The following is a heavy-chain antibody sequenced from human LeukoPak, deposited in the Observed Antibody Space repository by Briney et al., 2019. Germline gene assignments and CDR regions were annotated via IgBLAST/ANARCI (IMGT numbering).Heavy chain of an antibody. Sequence: GASVKVSCKASGYTFTGYYIDWVRQMPGKGLEWMGVMYPGGSDIRYSPSFQGQVTISADKSIDTAYLQWSSLKASDSAMYYCASRTGSYYPFDSWGQGTLVTVSS. CDR3: ASRTGSYYPFDS. CDR2: MYPGGSDI. V-gene: IGHV5-51*01. D-gene: IGHD1-26*01. CDR1: GYTFTGYY. J-gene: IGHJ4*02.